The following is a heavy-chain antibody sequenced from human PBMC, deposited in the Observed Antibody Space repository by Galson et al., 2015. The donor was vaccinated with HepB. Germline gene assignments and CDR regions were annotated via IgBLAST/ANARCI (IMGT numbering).Heavy chain of an antibody. CDR1: GFIFSHAW. Sequence: SLRLSCAASGFIFSHAWMNWVRQAPGKGLEWVGLIKSKTDGGTADYAAPVKGRFTISRDDSKNTLYLQTNSLKAEDAAVYYCTTGGGGFTLGGSWGQGTLVTVSS. CDR2: IKSKTDGGTA. V-gene: IGHV3-15*07. D-gene: IGHD3-16*01. CDR3: TTGGGGFTLGGS. J-gene: IGHJ5*02.